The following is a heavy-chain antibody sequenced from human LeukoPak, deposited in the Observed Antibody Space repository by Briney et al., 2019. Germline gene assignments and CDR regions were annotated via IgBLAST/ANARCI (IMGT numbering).Heavy chain of an antibody. Sequence: GASVKVSCKASGYTFSSYGISWVRQAPGQGLEWMGWISAPNGDRHFEPKFQDRVTMTKDTSTSTAFMELRSLTSDDTAVYYCARDFDQLQLLRNGMDVWGQGTAVTVSS. CDR1: GYTFSSYG. CDR2: ISAPNGDR. J-gene: IGHJ6*02. D-gene: IGHD1-1*01. CDR3: ARDFDQLQLLRNGMDV. V-gene: IGHV1-18*01.